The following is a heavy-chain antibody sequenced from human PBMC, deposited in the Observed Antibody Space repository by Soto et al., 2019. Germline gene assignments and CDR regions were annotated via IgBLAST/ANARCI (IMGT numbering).Heavy chain of an antibody. Sequence: GGSLRLACAASGFTFSDYYMSWIRQAPGKGLEWVSYISSSGSTIYYADSVKGRFTISRDNAKNSLYLQMNSLRAEDTAVYYWARVGNGHYYGSGGCYYYGMDVWGQGTTVTVSS. D-gene: IGHD3-10*01. J-gene: IGHJ6*02. CDR2: ISSSGSTI. CDR1: GFTFSDYY. CDR3: ARVGNGHYYGSGGCYYYGMDV. V-gene: IGHV3-11*01.